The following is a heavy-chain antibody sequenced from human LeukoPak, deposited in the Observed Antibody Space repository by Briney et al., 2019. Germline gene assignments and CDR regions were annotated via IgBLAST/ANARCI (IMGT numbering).Heavy chain of an antibody. CDR3: ARDSRSTSCYDY. Sequence: PGRSLRLSCAASGFTFSSYGMHWVRQAPGKGLEWVAVIWYDGSNKYYADSVKGRFTISRDNSKNTLYLQMNSLRAEDTAVYYCARDSRSTSCYDYWGHGTLVTVSS. CDR2: IWYDGSNK. V-gene: IGHV3-33*01. D-gene: IGHD2-2*01. J-gene: IGHJ4*01. CDR1: GFTFSSYG.